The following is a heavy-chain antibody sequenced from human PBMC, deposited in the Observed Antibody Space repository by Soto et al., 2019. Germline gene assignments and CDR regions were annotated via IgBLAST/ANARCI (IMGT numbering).Heavy chain of an antibody. CDR3: ATQGFYRMGV. Sequence: SETLSLTCAVSGGSISSGGYSWSWIRQPPGKGLEWIGYIYHSGSTYYNPSLKSRVTISVDRSKNQFSLKLNSVTAADTAMFYCATQGFYRMGVWGRGSTVTSP. V-gene: IGHV4-30-2*01. CDR1: GGSISSGGYS. CDR2: IYHSGST. J-gene: IGHJ6*02.